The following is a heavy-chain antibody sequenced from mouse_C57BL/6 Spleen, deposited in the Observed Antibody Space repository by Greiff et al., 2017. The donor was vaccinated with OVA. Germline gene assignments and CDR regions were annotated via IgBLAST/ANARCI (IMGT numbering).Heavy chain of an antibody. J-gene: IGHJ1*03. Sequence: VKLMESEGGLVQPGSSMKLSCTASGFTFSDYYMAWVRQVPEKGLEWVANINYDGSSTYYLDSLKSRFIISRDNAKNILYLQMSSLKSEDTATYYCARKYGSSYWYFDVWGTGTTVTVSS. CDR2: INYDGSST. V-gene: IGHV5-16*01. D-gene: IGHD1-1*01. CDR3: ARKYGSSYWYFDV. CDR1: GFTFSDYY.